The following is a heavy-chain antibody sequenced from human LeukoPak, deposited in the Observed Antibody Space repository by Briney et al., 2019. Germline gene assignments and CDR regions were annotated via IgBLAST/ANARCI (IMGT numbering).Heavy chain of an antibody. J-gene: IGHJ4*02. CDR1: GYTFTGYY. D-gene: IGHD3-22*01. CDR2: INPNSGST. Sequence: GASVTVSCKASGYTFTGYYMHWVRQAPGQGLEWMGWINPNSGSTNYAQKFQGRVTMTRDTSISTAYMELSRLRSDDTAVYYCARSRYYDSSGYFDYWGQGTLVTVSS. CDR3: ARSRYYDSSGYFDY. V-gene: IGHV1-2*02.